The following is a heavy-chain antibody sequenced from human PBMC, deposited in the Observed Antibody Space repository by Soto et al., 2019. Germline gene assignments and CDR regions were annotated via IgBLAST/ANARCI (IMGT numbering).Heavy chain of an antibody. J-gene: IGHJ5*02. CDR2: ISSSSTI. V-gene: IGHV3-48*01. CDR1: GFTFSSYS. D-gene: IGHD1-26*01. CDR3: ARDQGRYTADWFDP. Sequence: PGGSLRLSCAASGFTFSSYSMNWVRQAPGKGLEWVSYISSSSTIYYADSVKGRFTISRDNAKNSLYLQMNSLRAEDTAVYYCARDQGRYTADWFDPWGQGTLVTVSS.